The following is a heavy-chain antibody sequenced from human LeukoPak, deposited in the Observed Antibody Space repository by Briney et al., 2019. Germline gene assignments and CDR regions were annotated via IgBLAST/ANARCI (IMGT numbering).Heavy chain of an antibody. Sequence: PGGSLRLSCAASGFTFSSYSMNWVRQAPGKGLEWVSSISSSSSYIYYADSVKGRFTISRDNAKNSLYLQMNSLRAEDTAVYYCARDFAVAAPTPPKYFQHWGQGTLVTVSS. CDR1: GFTFSSYS. D-gene: IGHD6-19*01. J-gene: IGHJ1*01. CDR3: ARDFAVAAPTPPKYFQH. V-gene: IGHV3-21*01. CDR2: ISSSSSYI.